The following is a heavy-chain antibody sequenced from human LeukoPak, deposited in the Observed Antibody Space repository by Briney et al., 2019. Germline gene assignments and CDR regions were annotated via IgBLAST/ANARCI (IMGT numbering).Heavy chain of an antibody. V-gene: IGHV4-34*01. J-gene: IGHJ4*02. CDR1: GGSFSGYY. CDR3: ARSDTAMVAFDY. CDR2: INQSGST. Sequence: PSETLSLTCAVYGGSFSGYYWSWIRQPPGKGLEWIGEINQSGSTNYNPSLKRRVTISVDTSKNQFSLKLSTVTAADTAVYYCARSDTAMVAFDYWGQGTLVTVSS. D-gene: IGHD5-18*01.